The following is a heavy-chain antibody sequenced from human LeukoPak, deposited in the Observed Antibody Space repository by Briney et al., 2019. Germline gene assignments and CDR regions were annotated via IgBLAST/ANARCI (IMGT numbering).Heavy chain of an antibody. Sequence: PSETLSLTCTVSGGSISSYYWSWIRQPPGKGLEWIGYIYYSGSTNYNPSLKSRVTISVDTSKNQFSLKLCSATAADTAVYYCARDRYSGSYTGGYFDYWGQGTLVTVSS. CDR1: GGSISSYY. V-gene: IGHV4-59*01. J-gene: IGHJ4*02. D-gene: IGHD1-26*01. CDR3: ARDRYSGSYTGGYFDY. CDR2: IYYSGST.